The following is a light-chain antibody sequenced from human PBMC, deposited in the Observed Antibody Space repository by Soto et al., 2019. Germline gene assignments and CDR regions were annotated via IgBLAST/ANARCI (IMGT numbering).Light chain of an antibody. CDR2: GAF. Sequence: EIVMTQSPATLSVSPGDTATLSCRASQSVSYNLAWYQQKPGQGPRLLIYGAFTMATGIPARFSGSGSGTEFALTTSSRQSEDFAVYYCQQYKNWAPLTFGGGTKVEIK. J-gene: IGKJ4*01. V-gene: IGKV3-15*01. CDR1: QSVSYN. CDR3: QQYKNWAPLT.